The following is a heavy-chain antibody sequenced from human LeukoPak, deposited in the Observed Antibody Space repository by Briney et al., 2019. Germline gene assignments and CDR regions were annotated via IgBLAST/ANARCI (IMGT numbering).Heavy chain of an antibody. CDR1: GLTFRSYD. J-gene: IGHJ6*02. CDR3: ARAAYSSGWYHYGMDV. D-gene: IGHD6-19*01. V-gene: IGHV3-13*01. CDR2: IGTAGDT. Sequence: GGSLRLSCAASGLTFRSYDMHWVRQATGKGLEWVSAIGTAGDTYYPGSVKGRFTISRENAKNSLYLQMNSLRAGDTAVYYCARAAYSSGWYHYGMDVWGQGTTVTVS.